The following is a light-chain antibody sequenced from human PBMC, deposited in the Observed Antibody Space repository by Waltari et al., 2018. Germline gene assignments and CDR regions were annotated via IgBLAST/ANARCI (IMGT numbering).Light chain of an antibody. V-gene: IGLV2-8*01. CDR2: EVS. Sequence: QSALTQPPSASGSPGQSVTISCTGTSSDVGVNNYVSWYQQHPGKAPKLMIYEVSKRPSGVPDRFSGSKSGNTASLTVSGLQAEDEADYYCSSYAGSNNLVFGGGTKLTVL. CDR1: SSDVGVNNY. CDR3: SSYAGSNNLV. J-gene: IGLJ2*01.